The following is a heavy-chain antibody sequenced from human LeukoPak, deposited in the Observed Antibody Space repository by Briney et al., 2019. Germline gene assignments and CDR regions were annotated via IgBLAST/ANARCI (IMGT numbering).Heavy chain of an antibody. CDR2: INPSGGRT. J-gene: IGHJ4*02. V-gene: IGHV1-46*01. CDR1: GYTFTSNY. Sequence: ASVKLSCTTSGYTFTSNYINWGRRSPRQRLEWRGVINPSGGRTSYAQKFQGRVTMTRDMSTSTVYMELSSLRSEDTAVYYCARDPKDDSSGYYYFDYWGQGTLVTVSS. D-gene: IGHD3-22*01. CDR3: ARDPKDDSSGYYYFDY.